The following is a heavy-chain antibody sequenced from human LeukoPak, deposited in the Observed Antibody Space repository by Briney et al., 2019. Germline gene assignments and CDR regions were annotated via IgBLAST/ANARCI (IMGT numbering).Heavy chain of an antibody. CDR3: AELGITMIGGV. D-gene: IGHD3-10*02. CDR1: GFTFSSHG. V-gene: IGHV3-48*03. CDR2: ISSSGSTI. Sequence: GGSLRLSCAASGFTFSSHGMNWVRQAPGKGLEWVSYISSSGSTIYYADSVKGRFTISRDNAKNSLYLQMNSLRAEDTAVYYCAELGITMIGGVCGKGTTVTISS. J-gene: IGHJ6*04.